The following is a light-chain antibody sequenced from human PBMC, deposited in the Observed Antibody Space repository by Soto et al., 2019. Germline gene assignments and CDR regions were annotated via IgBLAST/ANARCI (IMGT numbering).Light chain of an antibody. CDR1: QSVTSY. V-gene: IGKV3-11*01. J-gene: IGKJ5*01. Sequence: EIVLTQSPATLSLSPGERATLSCRASQSVTSYLAWYQQRPGQAPRLLIYDAYRRATGIQARFSGSGSGADFTLTISTLEPEDFAVYYCKQRSSWPITFGQGTRLEIK. CDR2: DAY. CDR3: KQRSSWPIT.